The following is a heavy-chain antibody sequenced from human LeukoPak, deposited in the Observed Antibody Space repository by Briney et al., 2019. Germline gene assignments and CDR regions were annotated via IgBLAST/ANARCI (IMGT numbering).Heavy chain of an antibody. Sequence: GGSLRLSCAVSGFTFNDYWMRWVRQTPGKGLEWVATIKQDGSEKYYVDSVKGRFTISRDNAKNSLYLQMSFLRAEDTAVYYCARVGMSDTFDTWGQGTMVTVS. CDR2: IKQDGSEK. J-gene: IGHJ3*02. CDR1: GFTFNDYW. CDR3: ARVGMSDTFDT. V-gene: IGHV3-7*01.